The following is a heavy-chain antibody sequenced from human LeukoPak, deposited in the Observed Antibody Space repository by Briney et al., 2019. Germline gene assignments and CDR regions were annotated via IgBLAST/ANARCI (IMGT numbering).Heavy chain of an antibody. D-gene: IGHD1-7*01. CDR2: INPNSGGT. Sequence: ASVTVSFKSSGYTFTVYYFHWVRQAPGQGIEWLGWINPNSGGTNYAQKFQGRVTMTWDTSITTAYMELRGLRSDDTAVYYCACSSGTGTTRNYYYYMDVWGKGATVTVSS. J-gene: IGHJ6*03. CDR1: GYTFTVYY. V-gene: IGHV1-2*02. CDR3: ACSSGTGTTRNYYYYMDV.